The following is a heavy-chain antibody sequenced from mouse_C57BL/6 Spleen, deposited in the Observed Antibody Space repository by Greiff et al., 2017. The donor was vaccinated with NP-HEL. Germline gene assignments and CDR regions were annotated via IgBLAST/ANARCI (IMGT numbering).Heavy chain of an antibody. Sequence: QVQLKQSGAELVKPGASVKISCKASGYAFSSYWMNWVKQRPGTGLEWIGQIYPGDGDTNYNGKFKGKATLTADKSSSTAYMQLSSLTSEDSAVYFCARLGDYDWFAYWGQGTLVTVSA. V-gene: IGHV1-80*01. CDR2: IYPGDGDT. CDR1: GYAFSSYW. CDR3: ARLGDYDWFAY. J-gene: IGHJ3*01. D-gene: IGHD2-4*01.